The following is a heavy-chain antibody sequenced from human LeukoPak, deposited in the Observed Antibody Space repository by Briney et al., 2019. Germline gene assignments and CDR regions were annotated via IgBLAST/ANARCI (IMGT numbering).Heavy chain of an antibody. J-gene: IGHJ4*02. CDR2: ISGSGGST. CDR1: GFTFSNYA. Sequence: PGGSLRLSCAASGFTFSNYAMNWVRQAPGKGLEWVSAISGSGGSTYADSVKGRFPISRDNSKNTLYLQMNSLRPEDTAVYYCAKPARTDYADYWGQGTLVTVSS. CDR3: AKPARTDYADY. V-gene: IGHV3-23*01. D-gene: IGHD1-14*01.